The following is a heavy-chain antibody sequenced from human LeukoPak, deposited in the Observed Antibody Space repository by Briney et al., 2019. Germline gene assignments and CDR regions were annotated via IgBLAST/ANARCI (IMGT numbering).Heavy chain of an antibody. CDR2: IRYDGSNK. Sequence: GGSLRLSCAASGFTFSSYGMHWVRQAPGKGLEWVAFIRYDGSNKYYADSVKGRFTISRDNSKNTLYLQMNSLRAEDTAVYYCAKDMWTTVVTPRYFDYWGQGTLVTVSS. V-gene: IGHV3-30*02. CDR1: GFTFSSYG. CDR3: AKDMWTTVVTPRYFDY. D-gene: IGHD4-23*01. J-gene: IGHJ4*02.